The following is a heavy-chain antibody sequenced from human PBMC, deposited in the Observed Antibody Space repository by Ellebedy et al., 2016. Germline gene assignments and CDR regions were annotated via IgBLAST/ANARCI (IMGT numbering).Heavy chain of an antibody. CDR3: ARVDRGINP. D-gene: IGHD1-14*01. CDR1: GFTFSTYS. Sequence: GESLKISCAATGFTFSTYSMNWVRQAPGKGLEWVSYISSSSSTIYYADSVKGRFTISRDNAKNSLYLQMNSLRAEDTAVYYCARVDRGINPWGQGTLVTVSS. V-gene: IGHV3-48*01. J-gene: IGHJ5*02. CDR2: ISSSSSTI.